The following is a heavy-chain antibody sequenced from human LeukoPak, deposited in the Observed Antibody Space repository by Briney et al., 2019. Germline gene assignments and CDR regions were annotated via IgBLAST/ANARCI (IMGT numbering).Heavy chain of an antibody. J-gene: IGHJ6*03. V-gene: IGHV4-61*02. Sequence: SQTLSLTCTVSGGSISSGGYYWSWIRQPAGKGLEWIGRIYTSGSTNYNPSLKSRVTISVDTSKNQFSLKLSSVTAADTAVYYCARYYYDSSGYYARTYYYYYMDVWGKGTTVTISS. CDR2: IYTSGST. CDR3: ARYYYDSSGYYARTYYYYYMDV. D-gene: IGHD3-22*01. CDR1: GGSISSGGYY.